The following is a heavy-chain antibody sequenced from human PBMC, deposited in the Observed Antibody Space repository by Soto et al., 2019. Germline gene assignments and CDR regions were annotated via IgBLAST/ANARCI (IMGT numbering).Heavy chain of an antibody. D-gene: IGHD3-10*01. J-gene: IGHJ4*02. CDR2: SKNKADSYTT. CDR3: TVWGSGNDFGAA. Sequence: EVQLVESGGGLVQPGGSLRLSCAASGFTFSDHYMDWVRQAPGKGLEWVGRSKNKADSYTTEYAASVKGRFTSSRDGSNNSLFLQMNSLKTEDTAVYYCTVWGSGNDFGAAWGQEILVTVSS. V-gene: IGHV3-72*01. CDR1: GFTFSDHY.